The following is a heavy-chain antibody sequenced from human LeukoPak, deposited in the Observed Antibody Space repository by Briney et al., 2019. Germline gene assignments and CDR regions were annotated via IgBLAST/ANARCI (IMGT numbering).Heavy chain of an antibody. V-gene: IGHV3-23*01. CDR1: GLTFSSYA. D-gene: IGHD4-17*01. Sequence: GGSLRLCCAASGLTFSSYAMSWVRQAPGKGLEWVSGISGSGGSTYHADSVKGRFTISRDNSKNTLYLQMNSLRAEDTAVYHCAKGVDGDYVDYWGQGTLVTVSS. J-gene: IGHJ4*02. CDR2: ISGSGGST. CDR3: AKGVDGDYVDY.